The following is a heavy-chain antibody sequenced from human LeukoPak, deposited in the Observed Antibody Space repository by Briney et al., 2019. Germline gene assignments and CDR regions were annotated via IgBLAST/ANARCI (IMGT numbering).Heavy chain of an antibody. Sequence: NPGGSLRLSCAASGFTFSRCTMNWVRQAPGKGLEWVSSISSSSSYIYYADSVKGRFTISRDNAKNSLYLQMNSLRAEDTAVYYCARAQIYYDILTGPFDYWGQGTLVTVSS. J-gene: IGHJ4*02. CDR1: GFTFSRCT. D-gene: IGHD3-9*01. CDR2: ISSSSSYI. CDR3: ARAQIYYDILTGPFDY. V-gene: IGHV3-21*01.